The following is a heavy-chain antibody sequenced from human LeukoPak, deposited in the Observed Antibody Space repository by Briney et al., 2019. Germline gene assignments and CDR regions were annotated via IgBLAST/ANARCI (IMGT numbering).Heavy chain of an antibody. CDR3: ARGEEVVAATLIDP. V-gene: IGHV3-21*01. Sequence: PGGSLRPSCAASGFTFSSYSMNWVRQAPGKGLEWVSSISSSSSYIYYADSVKGRFTISRDNAKNSLYLQMNSLRAEDTAVYYCARGEEVVAATLIDPWGQGTLVTVSS. CDR2: ISSSSSYI. D-gene: IGHD2-15*01. CDR1: GFTFSSYS. J-gene: IGHJ5*02.